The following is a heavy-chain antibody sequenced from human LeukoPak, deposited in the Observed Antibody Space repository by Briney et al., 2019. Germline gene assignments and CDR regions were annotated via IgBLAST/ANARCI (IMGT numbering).Heavy chain of an antibody. V-gene: IGHV1-18*01. D-gene: IGHD3-3*01. CDR3: ARGLPEVWSGYFAVGADGNWFDP. J-gene: IGHJ5*02. CDR2: ISAYNGNT. Sequence: GASVKVSCKASGYTFTSYGISWVRQAPGQGLEWMGWISAYNGNTNYAQKLQGRVTMTTDTSTSTVYMELSSLRSEDTAVYYCARGLPEVWSGYFAVGADGNWFDPWGQGTLVTVSS. CDR1: GYTFTSYG.